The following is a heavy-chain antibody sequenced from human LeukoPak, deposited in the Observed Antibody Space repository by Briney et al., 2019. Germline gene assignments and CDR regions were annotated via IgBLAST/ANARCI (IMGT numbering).Heavy chain of an antibody. Sequence: PGGSLRLSCAASGFTFSSYWMSWVRQAPGKGLEWVSAISGSGGSTYYADSVKGRFTISRDNSKNTLYVQMNSLRAEDTAVYYCAGGVVPAAMPYYYYYYMDVWGKGTTVTVSS. V-gene: IGHV3-23*01. D-gene: IGHD2-2*01. CDR3: AGGVVPAAMPYYYYYYMDV. J-gene: IGHJ6*03. CDR1: GFTFSSYW. CDR2: ISGSGGST.